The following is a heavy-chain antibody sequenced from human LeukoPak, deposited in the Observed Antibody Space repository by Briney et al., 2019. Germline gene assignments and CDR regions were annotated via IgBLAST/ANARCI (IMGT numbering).Heavy chain of an antibody. CDR2: TRYDGINK. CDR3: ARELAGHYYGSGSSFDY. CDR1: GFTFSTFG. V-gene: IGHV3-30*02. J-gene: IGHJ4*02. D-gene: IGHD3-10*01. Sequence: GGSLRLSCVASGFTFSTFGMHWARQAPGKGLEWVAFTRYDGINKYYADSVKGRFTISRDNSKNTLYLQMDSLRVEDTAVYYCARELAGHYYGSGSSFDYWGQGTLVTVSS.